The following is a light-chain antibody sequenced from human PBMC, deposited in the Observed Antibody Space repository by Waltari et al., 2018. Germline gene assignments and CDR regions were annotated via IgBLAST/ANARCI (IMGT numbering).Light chain of an antibody. J-gene: IGKJ4*01. CDR3: QQYDNLPLT. CDR2: DAS. Sequence: DIQMTQSPSSLSASVGDRVTITCQASQDITNYLNWYQQKPGKAPKLLIYDASNLGTGVQSRFSGSGSGTDFTFTISSLQPEDIATYYCQQYDNLPLTFGGGTKVEIK. V-gene: IGKV1-33*01. CDR1: QDITNY.